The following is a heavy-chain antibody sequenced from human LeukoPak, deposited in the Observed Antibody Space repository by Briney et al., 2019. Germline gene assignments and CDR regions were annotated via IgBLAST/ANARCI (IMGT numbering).Heavy chain of an antibody. CDR1: GFTFSSYG. CDR2: IWYDGSNK. CDR3: AKGRDYYDSSGYFY. Sequence: GGSLRLSCAASGFTFSSYGTHWVRQAPGKGLEWVAVIWYDGSNKYYADSVKGRFTISRDNSKNTLYLQMSSLRAEDTAVYYCAKGRDYYDSSGYFYWGQGTLVTVSS. D-gene: IGHD3-22*01. J-gene: IGHJ4*02. V-gene: IGHV3-33*06.